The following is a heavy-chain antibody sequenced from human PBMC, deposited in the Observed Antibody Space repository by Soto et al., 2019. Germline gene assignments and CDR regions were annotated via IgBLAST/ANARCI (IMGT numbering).Heavy chain of an antibody. D-gene: IGHD3-16*01. Sequence: QVQLQESGPGLVKPSQTLSLTCTVSGGSISSGGYYWSWIRQHPGKGLEWIGDIYYSGSTYYKPSLKSRVTISVDTSKNQFSLKLSSVTAADTAVYYCERLAGGDSVRYYYYYMDVWGKGTTVTVSS. CDR2: IYYSGST. CDR3: ERLAGGDSVRYYYYYMDV. V-gene: IGHV4-31*03. J-gene: IGHJ6*03. CDR1: GGSISSGGYY.